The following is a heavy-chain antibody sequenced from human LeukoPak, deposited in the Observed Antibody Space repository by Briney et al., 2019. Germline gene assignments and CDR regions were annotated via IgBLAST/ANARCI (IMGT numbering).Heavy chain of an antibody. CDR2: ISYDGSNE. Sequence: SGGSLRLSCAASGFTFSSYVMHWVRQAPGKGLEWVAIISYDGSNEYYADSVKGRFTISRDNSKNTLYLQMNSLRAADTAVYYCATLRSLGLLWFGEIRDAFDIWGQGTMVTVSS. CDR3: ATLRSLGLLWFGEIRDAFDI. D-gene: IGHD3-10*01. J-gene: IGHJ3*02. CDR1: GFTFSSYV. V-gene: IGHV3-30*04.